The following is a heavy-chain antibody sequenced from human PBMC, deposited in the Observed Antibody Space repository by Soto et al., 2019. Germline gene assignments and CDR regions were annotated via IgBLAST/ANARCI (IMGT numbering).Heavy chain of an antibody. Sequence: QVQLQESGPGLVKPSQTLSLTCTVSGGSISSGGYYWSWIRQHPGKGLEWIVYIYYSGSTYYNPSLKSRVTISVDTSKNQFSLKLSSVTAADTAVYYCARDIGDMDSGYNYGMDVWGQGTTVTVSS. J-gene: IGHJ6*02. D-gene: IGHD1-26*01. CDR2: IYYSGST. V-gene: IGHV4-31*03. CDR1: GGSISSGGYY. CDR3: ARDIGDMDSGYNYGMDV.